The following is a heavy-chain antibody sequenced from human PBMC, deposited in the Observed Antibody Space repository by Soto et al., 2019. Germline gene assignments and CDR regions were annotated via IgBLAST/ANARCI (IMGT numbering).Heavy chain of an antibody. D-gene: IGHD2-2*01. CDR1: GGTFSSYA. CDR2: IIPIFGTA. CDR3: AIGYCSSTSCYGYGAYYYHYGLDV. J-gene: IGHJ6*02. Sequence: SVKDSCKASGGTFSSYAICWGRQAPVQGLEWMAGIIPIFGTANYTQKFQGRVTITADKSTSTAYIELSSLRSEDTSVYYCAIGYCSSTSCYGYGAYYYHYGLDVWGQGTTVTVSS. V-gene: IGHV1-69*06.